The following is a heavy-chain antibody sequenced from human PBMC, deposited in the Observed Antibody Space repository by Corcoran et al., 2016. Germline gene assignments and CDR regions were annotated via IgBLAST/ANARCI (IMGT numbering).Heavy chain of an antibody. Sequence: QVQLVESGGGVVQPGRSLRLSCAASGFTFSSYGMHWVRQAPGKGLEWVAVISYDGSNKYYADSVKGRFTISRDNSKNTLYLQMNSLRAEDTAVYYCAKDREPSDYWGQGTLVTVSS. CDR2: ISYDGSNK. CDR3: AKDREPSDY. J-gene: IGHJ4*02. V-gene: IGHV3-30*18. CDR1: GFTFSSYG.